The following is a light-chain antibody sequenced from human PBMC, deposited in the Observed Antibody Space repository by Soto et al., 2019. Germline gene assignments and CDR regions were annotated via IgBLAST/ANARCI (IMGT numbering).Light chain of an antibody. CDR1: SSDVGGYNY. J-gene: IGLJ3*02. CDR3: SSYTSSGTWV. V-gene: IGLV2-14*01. Sequence: QSALTQPASVSGSPGQSITIPCTGTSSDVGGYNYVYWYQQHPGKAPRLMIYEVINRPSGISNRFSGSKSGNTASLTISGLQTEDEADYYCSSYTSSGTWVFGGGTKLTVL. CDR2: EVI.